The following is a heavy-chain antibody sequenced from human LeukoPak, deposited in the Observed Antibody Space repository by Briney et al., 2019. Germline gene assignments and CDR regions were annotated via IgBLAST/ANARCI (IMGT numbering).Heavy chain of an antibody. V-gene: IGHV3-23*01. J-gene: IGHJ4*02. CDR2: SSGSGLNT. CDR3: AKGVTPVISLQFFDY. D-gene: IGHD4-17*01. CDR1: GFTFSSYG. Sequence: PGGSLRLSCAASGFTFSSYGMNWVRQPPGKGLGWVSSSSGSGLNTYYADSVKGRFTISRDKSKNTLYLQMNSLRAEDTAVYYCAKGVTPVISLQFFDYWGQGTLITVSS.